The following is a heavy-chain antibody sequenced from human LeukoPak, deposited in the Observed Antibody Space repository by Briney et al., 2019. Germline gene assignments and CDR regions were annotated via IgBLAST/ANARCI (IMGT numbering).Heavy chain of an antibody. Sequence: GGSLRLSCAASGFTFSSYAMSWVRQAPGKGLEWVSSISSSSSYIYYADSVKGRFTISRDNAKNSLYLQMNSLRAEDTAVYYCARALLGARAFDIWGQGTMVTVSS. V-gene: IGHV3-21*01. J-gene: IGHJ3*02. D-gene: IGHD1-26*01. CDR2: ISSSSSYI. CDR1: GFTFSSYA. CDR3: ARALLGARAFDI.